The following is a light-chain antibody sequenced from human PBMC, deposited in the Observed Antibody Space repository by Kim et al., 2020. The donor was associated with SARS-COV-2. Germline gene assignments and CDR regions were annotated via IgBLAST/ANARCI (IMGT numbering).Light chain of an antibody. CDR3: QQFFTIPRT. Sequence: ATINCKSSQSVLYSSDNKNYLVWYQQKPGQSPKLPIYWASIRESGVPDRFSGSGSGTDFTLTISSLQAEDVAVYYCQQFFTIPRTFGQGTKVDIK. CDR2: WAS. J-gene: IGKJ1*01. CDR1: QSVLYSSDNKNY. V-gene: IGKV4-1*01.